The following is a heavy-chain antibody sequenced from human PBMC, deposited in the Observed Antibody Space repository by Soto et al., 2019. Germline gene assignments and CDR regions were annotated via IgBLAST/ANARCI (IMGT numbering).Heavy chain of an antibody. V-gene: IGHV3-30-3*01. J-gene: IGHJ4*02. CDR2: ISYDGSNK. CDR1: GFTFSSYD. Sequence: GGSLRLSCAASGFTFSSYDMQWVRQAPGKGLEWVAGISYDGSNKYYADSAKGRFTISRDNSKNTLYLQMNSLRAEDTAVYYCARDGSPLQGYDSSGYELDYWGQGTLVTVSS. D-gene: IGHD3-22*01. CDR3: ARDGSPLQGYDSSGYELDY.